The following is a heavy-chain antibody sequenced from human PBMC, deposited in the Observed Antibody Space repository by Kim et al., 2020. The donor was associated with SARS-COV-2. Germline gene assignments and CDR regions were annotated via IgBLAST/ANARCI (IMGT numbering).Heavy chain of an antibody. Sequence: GGSLRLSCAASGFTFSSYGMHWVRQAPGKGLEWVAVIWYDGSNKYYADSVKGRFIISRDNSKNTLYLQMNSLRAEDTAVYYCARATSSSWYYAFDIWGQGTMVTVSS. D-gene: IGHD6-13*01. CDR3: ARATSSSWYYAFDI. J-gene: IGHJ3*02. CDR2: IWYDGSNK. CDR1: GFTFSSYG. V-gene: IGHV3-33*01.